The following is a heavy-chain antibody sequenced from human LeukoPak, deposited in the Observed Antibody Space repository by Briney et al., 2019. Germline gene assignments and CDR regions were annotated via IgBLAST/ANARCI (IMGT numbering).Heavy chain of an antibody. CDR3: AKLHMITFGGIIVPDFDY. V-gene: IGHV3-23*01. Sequence: GWSLRLSCAASLFTLIIYARSWVRQAPRKGLEWVSASSGSGCSTYYAHSVKGRFTLSRDNYKNPMYLQMNSLRAEDTAVYYCAKLHMITFGGIIVPDFDYWGQGTLVTVSS. J-gene: IGHJ4*02. CDR1: LFTLIIYA. CDR2: SSGSGCST. D-gene: IGHD3-16*02.